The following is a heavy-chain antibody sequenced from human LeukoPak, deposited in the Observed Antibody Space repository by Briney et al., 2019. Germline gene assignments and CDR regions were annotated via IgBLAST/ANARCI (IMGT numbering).Heavy chain of an antibody. D-gene: IGHD3-22*01. CDR1: GGSISSSSYY. CDR3: ARNYDSSGYYFDY. V-gene: IGHV4-39*01. Sequence: SETLSLTCTVSGGSISSSSYYWGWIRQPPGKGLEWIGSIYYSGSTYYNPSLKSRVTISVDTSKNQFSLKLSPVTAADTAVYYCARNYDSSGYYFDYWGQGTLVTVSS. CDR2: IYYSGST. J-gene: IGHJ4*02.